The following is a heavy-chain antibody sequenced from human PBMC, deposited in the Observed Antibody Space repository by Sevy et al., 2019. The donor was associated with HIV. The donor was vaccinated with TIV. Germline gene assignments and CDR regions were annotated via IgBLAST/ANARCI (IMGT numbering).Heavy chain of an antibody. CDR2: IKQDGNEK. CDR3: ASNTYHYDSNTYYPVY. D-gene: IGHD3-22*01. V-gene: IGHV3-7*01. CDR1: GFNLSPYW. Sequence: GGSPRLSCVASGFNLSPYWMTWVRQAPGKGLEWVANIKQDGNEKYYVDSVKGRFTVSRDNAKNALYLQMYSLRVEDTAVYFCASNTYHYDSNTYYPVYWGQGTRVTVFS. J-gene: IGHJ4*02.